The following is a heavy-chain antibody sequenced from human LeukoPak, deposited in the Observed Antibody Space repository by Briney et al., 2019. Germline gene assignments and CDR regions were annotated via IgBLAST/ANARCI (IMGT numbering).Heavy chain of an antibody. J-gene: IGHJ4*02. CDR3: ARWGGSYYYFDY. CDR1: GGTFSSYA. Sequence: SVKVSCKASGGTFSSYAISWARQAPGQGLEWMGGIIPIFGTANYAQKFQGRVTITADESTSTAYMELSSLRSEDTAVYYCARWGGSYYYFDYWGQGTLVTVSS. CDR2: IIPIFGTA. D-gene: IGHD1-26*01. V-gene: IGHV1-69*13.